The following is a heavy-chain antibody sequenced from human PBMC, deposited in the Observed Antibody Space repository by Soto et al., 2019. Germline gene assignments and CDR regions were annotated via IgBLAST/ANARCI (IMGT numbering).Heavy chain of an antibody. V-gene: IGHV2-5*02. D-gene: IGHD7-27*01. J-gene: IGHJ4*02. Sequence: QITLKESGPTLVKPTQTLTLTCTFSGFSLSTTGVGVGWIRQPPGKALECLALIYWDDDKRYSPSLTNRLTITKDTSKNQVVLTMTNMHPVDTGTYFCAYRPSLDWGHFASWGQGTLATVSS. CDR3: AYRPSLDWGHFAS. CDR2: IYWDDDK. CDR1: GFSLSTTGVG.